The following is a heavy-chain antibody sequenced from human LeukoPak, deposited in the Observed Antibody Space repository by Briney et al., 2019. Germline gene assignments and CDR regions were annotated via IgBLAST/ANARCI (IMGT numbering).Heavy chain of an antibody. V-gene: IGHV4-39*01. CDR2: IYYSGST. Sequence: SETLSLTCTVSGGSISSPSYYWGWIRQPPGKGLEWIGSIYYSGSTYYNPSLKGRVTISVDKSKNQFSLKLSSVTAADTAVYYCARHSYYYDSSDLYYFFDYWGQGTLVTVSS. J-gene: IGHJ4*02. D-gene: IGHD3-22*01. CDR3: ARHSYYYDSSDLYYFFDY. CDR1: GGSISSPSYY.